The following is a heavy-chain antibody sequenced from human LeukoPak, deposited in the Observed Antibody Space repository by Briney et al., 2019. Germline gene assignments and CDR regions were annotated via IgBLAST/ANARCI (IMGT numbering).Heavy chain of an antibody. V-gene: IGHV3-30-3*01. Sequence: GGSLRLSCAASGFTFGSYAMHWVRQAPGKGLEWVAVISYDGSNKYYADSVKGRFTISRDNSKNTLYLQMNSLRAEDTAVYYCAREIMSERGDYWGQGTLVTVSS. J-gene: IGHJ4*02. CDR1: GFTFGSYA. D-gene: IGHD5/OR15-5a*01. CDR2: ISYDGSNK. CDR3: AREIMSERGDY.